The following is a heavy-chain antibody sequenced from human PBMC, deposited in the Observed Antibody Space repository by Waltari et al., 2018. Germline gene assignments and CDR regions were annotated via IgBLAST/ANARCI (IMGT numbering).Heavy chain of an antibody. J-gene: IGHJ4*02. CDR1: GFTFSSYA. D-gene: IGHD6-13*01. CDR3: ANVGPYSSSWKGQIDY. CDR2: VSGGGDST. Sequence: EVQLVESGGGLVQPGGSLRLSCAASGFTFSSYAMSWVRQAAGKGLEWVSTVSGGGDSTYYADSVKGRFTISSDNSKNTLHREMNSLRADDTAVYYCANVGPYSSSWKGQIDYWGQGTLVTVSS. V-gene: IGHV3-23*04.